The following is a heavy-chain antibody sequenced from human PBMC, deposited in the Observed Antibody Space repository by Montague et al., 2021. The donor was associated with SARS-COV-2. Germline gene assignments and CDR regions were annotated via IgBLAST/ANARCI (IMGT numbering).Heavy chain of an antibody. CDR3: ARVSRITIFGVVGWFDP. CDR2: IYYSGST. D-gene: IGHD3-3*01. V-gene: IGHV4-59*01. CDR1: GGSISSYY. Sequence: SETLSLTCTVSGGSISSYYWSWIRQLPGEGLEWIGYIYYSGSTNYNPSLKSRVTISVDTSKNQFSLKLSSVTAADTAVYYCARVSRITIFGVVGWFDPWGQGTLVTVSS. J-gene: IGHJ5*02.